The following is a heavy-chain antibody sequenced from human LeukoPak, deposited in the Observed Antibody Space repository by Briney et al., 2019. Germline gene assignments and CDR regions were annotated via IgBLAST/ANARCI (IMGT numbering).Heavy chain of an antibody. Sequence: PGGSLRLSCAASGFTFSSYSMNWVRQAPGRGLEWVSSISSSSSYIYYADSVKGRFTISRDNAKNSLYLQMNSLRAEDTAVYYCARERHGDYGDYWGQGTLVTVSS. V-gene: IGHV3-21*01. CDR2: ISSSSSYI. J-gene: IGHJ4*02. D-gene: IGHD4-17*01. CDR1: GFTFSSYS. CDR3: ARERHGDYGDY.